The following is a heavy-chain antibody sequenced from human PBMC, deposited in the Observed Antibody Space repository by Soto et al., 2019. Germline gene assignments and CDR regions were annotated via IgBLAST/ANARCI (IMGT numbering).Heavy chain of an antibody. CDR2: ISGSAGSA. CDR3: AKEFGYSSGYYFDY. Sequence: PGGSLRLSCAASGCTLSSYAMTWVRQAPGKGLEWVSSISGSAGSAYYADSVMGRFTISRDNSRNTLYLQMNSLRAEDTAVYYCAKEFGYSSGYYFDYWGQGTLVTVSS. D-gene: IGHD2-15*01. J-gene: IGHJ4*02. V-gene: IGHV3-23*01. CDR1: GCTLSSYA.